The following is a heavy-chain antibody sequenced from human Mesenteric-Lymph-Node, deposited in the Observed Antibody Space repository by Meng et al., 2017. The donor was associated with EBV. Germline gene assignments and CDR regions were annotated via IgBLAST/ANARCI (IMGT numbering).Heavy chain of an antibody. Sequence: QVQLQESGPGLVKPSGTLSLTCAVSGASSFTSNWWSWVRQTPGKGLEWIGEVFHSGSTNYNPSLKSRVTISVDKSKNQFSLEVTFVTAADAAVYYCVRGLGGSGNYYFDYWGQGTLVTVSS. CDR2: VFHSGST. D-gene: IGHD3-10*01. CDR1: GASSFTSNW. CDR3: VRGLGGSGNYYFDY. J-gene: IGHJ4*02. V-gene: IGHV4-4*02.